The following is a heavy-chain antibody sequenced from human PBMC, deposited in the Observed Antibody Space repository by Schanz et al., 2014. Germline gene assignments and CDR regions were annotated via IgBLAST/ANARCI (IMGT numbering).Heavy chain of an antibody. V-gene: IGHV1-69*04. Sequence: QVQLVQSGAEVKKPGASVKVSCKASGYTFVSYSMHWVRQAPGQGLEWMGRIIPVLAIADYAQKFQGRLTITADKSTNTAYMELSSLTSEDTAVHYCARGRGFYDYWGQGTLVTVSS. CDR1: GYTFVSYS. CDR2: IIPVLAIA. D-gene: IGHD3-10*01. J-gene: IGHJ4*02. CDR3: ARGRGFYDY.